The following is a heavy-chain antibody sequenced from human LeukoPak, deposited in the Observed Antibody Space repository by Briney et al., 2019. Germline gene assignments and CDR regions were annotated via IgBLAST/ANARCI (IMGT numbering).Heavy chain of an antibody. CDR2: ISGSGGST. J-gene: IGHJ5*02. V-gene: IGHV3-23*01. CDR1: GFTFSSYA. D-gene: IGHD2-15*01. Sequence: GGSLRLPCAASGFTFSSYAMSWVRQAPGKGLEWVSAISGSGGSTYYADSVKGRFTISRDNSKNTLYLQMNSLRAEDTAVYYCAKGPLVVALYNWFDPWGQGTLVTVSS. CDR3: AKGPLVVALYNWFDP.